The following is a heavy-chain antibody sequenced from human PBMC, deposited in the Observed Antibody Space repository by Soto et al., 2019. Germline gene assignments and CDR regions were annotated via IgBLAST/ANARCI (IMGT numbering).Heavy chain of an antibody. J-gene: IGHJ4*02. D-gene: IGHD3-16*01. CDR3: ARTAPMDAGDKYYYDF. Sequence: ASVKVSCKTSGGTFSTFGISWVRQAPGQGLEWMGGIIPFFGTAEYSQKFEDRITITADESTDTVYMDLRSLTSEDTAIYYCARTAPMDAGDKYYYDFWGQGALVTVSS. CDR1: GGTFSTFG. CDR2: IIPFFGTA. V-gene: IGHV1-69*13.